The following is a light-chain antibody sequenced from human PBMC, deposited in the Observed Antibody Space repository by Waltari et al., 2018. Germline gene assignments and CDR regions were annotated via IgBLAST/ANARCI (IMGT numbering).Light chain of an antibody. CDR2: DVT. CDR1: SRDVGRFHH. J-gene: IGLJ1*01. Sequence: QSALTQPPSASGAPGQSVTIPCPRTSRDVGRFHHVSWYQQYPGQDPKLMIYDVTERPSGVPDRFSGSKSGNTASLTVSGLQAEDEADYYCSSYAGSAYVFGTGTKVTVL. V-gene: IGLV2-8*01. CDR3: SSYAGSAYV.